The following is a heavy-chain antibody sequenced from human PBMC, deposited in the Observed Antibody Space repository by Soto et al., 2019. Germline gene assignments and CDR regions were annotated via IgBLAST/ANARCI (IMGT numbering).Heavy chain of an antibody. J-gene: IGHJ4*02. Sequence: PSETLSLTCTVSGGSISSGGYYWSWIRQHPGKGLEWIGYIYYSGSTYYNPSLKSRVTISVDTSKNQFSLKLSSVTAADTAVYYCARSKDDFWSGYFFDYWGQGTLVTVS. D-gene: IGHD3-3*01. V-gene: IGHV4-31*03. CDR1: GGSISSGGYY. CDR3: ARSKDDFWSGYFFDY. CDR2: IYYSGST.